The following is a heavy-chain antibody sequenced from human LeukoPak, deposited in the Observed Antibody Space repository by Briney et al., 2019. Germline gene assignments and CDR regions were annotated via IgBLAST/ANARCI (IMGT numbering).Heavy chain of an antibody. J-gene: IGHJ5*02. CDR1: GFTFSSYS. Sequence: GGSLRLSCAASGFTFSSYSMNWVRQAPGKGLEWVSSISSSSSYIYYADSVKGRFTTSRDNAKNSLYLQMNSLRAEDTAVYYCARVVVRGTNWFDPWGQGTLVTVSS. D-gene: IGHD3-10*01. V-gene: IGHV3-21*01. CDR3: ARVVVRGTNWFDP. CDR2: ISSSSSYI.